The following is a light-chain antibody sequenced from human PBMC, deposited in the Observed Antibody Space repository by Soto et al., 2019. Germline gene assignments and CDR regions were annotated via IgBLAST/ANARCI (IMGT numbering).Light chain of an antibody. CDR3: QQYSDFLIS. J-gene: IGKJ3*01. CDR2: DAS. Sequence: DLQMTQSPSTLSASVGDRVTITCRASQSISRSLAWYQQKPGKAPSLLIYDASSLEGGVPSRFSGSGFGTEFPLTITNLQPADFATYYCQQYSDFLISFGPGTTVDFK. V-gene: IGKV1-5*01. CDR1: QSISRS.